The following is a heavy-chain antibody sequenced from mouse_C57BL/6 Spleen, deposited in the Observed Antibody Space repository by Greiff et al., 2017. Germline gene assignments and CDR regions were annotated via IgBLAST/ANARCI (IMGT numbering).Heavy chain of an antibody. Sequence: VQLQQPGAELVRPGSSVKLSCKASGYTFTSYWMHWVKQRPIQGLEWIGNIDPSDSETHYNQKFKDKATLTVDKSSSTAYMQLSSLTSEDSAVYYCARERVTTGGDFDYWGQGTTLTVSS. J-gene: IGHJ2*01. CDR2: IDPSDSET. CDR3: ARERVTTGGDFDY. CDR1: GYTFTSYW. D-gene: IGHD2-2*01. V-gene: IGHV1-52*01.